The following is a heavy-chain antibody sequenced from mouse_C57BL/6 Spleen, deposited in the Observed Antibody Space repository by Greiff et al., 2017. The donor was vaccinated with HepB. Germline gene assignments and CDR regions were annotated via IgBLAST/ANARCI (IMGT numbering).Heavy chain of an antibody. CDR3: AREEAYYSNYEGDYYAMDY. V-gene: IGHV1-82*01. J-gene: IGHJ4*01. D-gene: IGHD2-5*01. Sequence: QVQLQQSGPELVKPGASVKISCKASGYAFSSSWMNWVKQRPGKGLEWIGRIYPGDGDTNYNGKFKGKATLTADKSSSTAYMQLSSLTSEDSAVYFCAREEAYYSNYEGDYYAMDYWGQGTSVTVSS. CDR1: GYAFSSSW. CDR2: IYPGDGDT.